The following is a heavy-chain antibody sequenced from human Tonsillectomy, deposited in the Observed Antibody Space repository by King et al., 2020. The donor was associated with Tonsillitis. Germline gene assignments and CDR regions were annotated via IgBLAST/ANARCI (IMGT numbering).Heavy chain of an antibody. J-gene: IGHJ4*02. V-gene: IGHV4-61*02. Sequence: VQLQESGPGLVKPSQTLALTCSVSGGSINSVYYYWNWIRQPAGKGLEWIGRISASGSTSSNPSLQSRVAISVDTSKNQFSLKLSSVTAADTAVYYCAREDYGDYPYWGQGALVTVSS. CDR1: GGSINSVYYY. CDR2: ISASGST. CDR3: AREDYGDYPY. D-gene: IGHD4-17*01.